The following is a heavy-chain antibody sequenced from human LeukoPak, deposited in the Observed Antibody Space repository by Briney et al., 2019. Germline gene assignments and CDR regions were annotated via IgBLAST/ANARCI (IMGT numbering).Heavy chain of an antibody. J-gene: IGHJ4*02. CDR3: AKLYYYGSGSYYKAKYYFDY. V-gene: IGHV3-30*02. CDR1: GFTFSSYG. Sequence: PGGSLRLSCAASGFTFSSYGMHWVRQAPGKGLEWVAFIRYDGSNKYYADSVKGRFTISRDNSKNTLYLQMNSLRAEDTAVYYCAKLYYYGSGSYYKAKYYFDYWGQGTLVTVSS. D-gene: IGHD3-10*01. CDR2: IRYDGSNK.